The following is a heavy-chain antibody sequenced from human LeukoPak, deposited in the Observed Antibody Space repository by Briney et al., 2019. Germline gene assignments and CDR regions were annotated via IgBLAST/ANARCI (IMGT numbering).Heavy chain of an antibody. Sequence: PGGSLRLSCAASGFTFSSYGMSWVRQAPGKGLEWVSAISGSGGSTYYADSVKGRFTLSRDNSKNTLYLQMNSLRAEDTAVYYCAKTVMVVVTVGFDYWGQGTLVTVSS. CDR2: ISGSGGST. CDR1: GFTFSSYG. J-gene: IGHJ4*02. D-gene: IGHD2-21*02. V-gene: IGHV3-23*01. CDR3: AKTVMVVVTVGFDY.